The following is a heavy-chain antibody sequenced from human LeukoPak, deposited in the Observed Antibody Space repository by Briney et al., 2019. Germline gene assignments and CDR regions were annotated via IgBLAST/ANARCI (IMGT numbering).Heavy chain of an antibody. V-gene: IGHV3-9*02. CDR1: GVISGEYA. CDR3: AKGRGGSRKFDAFDI. Sequence: GGSPRLSCAASGVISGEYAMHWGRQAPGKGLEWVSGLSWNSASLDYVDSVRGQFTISRANAKNSLYLQMNSLRAEDTALYYCAKGRGGSRKFDAFDIWGQGTMVTVSS. D-gene: IGHD2-15*01. J-gene: IGHJ3*02. CDR2: LSWNSASL.